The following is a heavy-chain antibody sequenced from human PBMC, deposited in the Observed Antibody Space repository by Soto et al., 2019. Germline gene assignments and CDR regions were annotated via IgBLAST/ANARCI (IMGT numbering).Heavy chain of an antibody. CDR2: ISAYNGNT. J-gene: IGHJ3*02. CDR3: ARGRITIFGVVIGPRNAFDI. CDR1: GYTFTSYG. V-gene: IGHV1-18*01. Sequence: ASVKVSCKASGYTFTSYGISWVRQAPGQGLEWMGWISAYNGNTNYAQKLQGRVTMTTDTSTSTAYMELRSLRSDDTAVYYCARGRITIFGVVIGPRNAFDIWGQGTMVTVSS. D-gene: IGHD3-3*01.